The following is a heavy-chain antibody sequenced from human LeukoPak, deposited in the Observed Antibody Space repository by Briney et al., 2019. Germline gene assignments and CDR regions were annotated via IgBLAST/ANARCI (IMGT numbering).Heavy chain of an antibody. CDR1: GYTFTSYD. CDR3: ARWHTIWVRGVPYYYGMDV. Sequence: ASVKVSCKASGYTFTSYDINWVRQATGQGLELMGWMNPNSGNTGYAQKFQGRVTMTRNTSISTAYMELSSLRSEDTAVYYCARWHTIWVRGVPYYYGMDVWGQGTTVTVSS. CDR2: MNPNSGNT. V-gene: IGHV1-8*01. D-gene: IGHD3-10*01. J-gene: IGHJ6*02.